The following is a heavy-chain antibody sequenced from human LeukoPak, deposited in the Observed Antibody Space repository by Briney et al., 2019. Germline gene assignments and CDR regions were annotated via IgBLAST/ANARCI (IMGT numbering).Heavy chain of an antibody. J-gene: IGHJ3*02. Sequence: GGSLRLSCAASGFTFSSYSMNWVRQAPGKGLEWVSSISSSSSYIYYADSVKGRFTIPRDNAKNSLYLQMNSLRAEDTAVYYCAREAGRRYCGGDCSDAFDIWGQGTMVTVSS. CDR1: GFTFSSYS. CDR3: AREAGRRYCGGDCSDAFDI. D-gene: IGHD2-21*02. CDR2: ISSSSSYI. V-gene: IGHV3-21*01.